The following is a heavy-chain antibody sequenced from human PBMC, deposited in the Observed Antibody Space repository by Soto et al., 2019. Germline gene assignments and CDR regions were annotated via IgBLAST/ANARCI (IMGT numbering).Heavy chain of an antibody. D-gene: IGHD3-22*01. CDR2: TYHSGNP. CDR1: GDTISTGGYT. V-gene: IGHV4-30-2*01. J-gene: IGHJ6*02. Sequence: PSETLSLTCDVSGDTISTGGYTWAWIRQPPGKALEWIGHTYHSGNPYYNPSLKSRVIISVDRSKNQFSLKVRSVTAADTAVYYCARAQGYYDSSGYYPGPYYYGMDVWGQGTTVTVSS. CDR3: ARAQGYYDSSGYYPGPYYYGMDV.